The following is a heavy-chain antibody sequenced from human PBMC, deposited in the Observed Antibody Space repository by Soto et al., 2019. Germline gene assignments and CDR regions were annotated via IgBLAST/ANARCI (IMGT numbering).Heavy chain of an antibody. J-gene: IGHJ4*02. CDR3: AKAIRSVAGTYFDY. D-gene: IGHD6-19*01. CDR1: GFTFSSYG. CDR2: ISYDGSNK. Sequence: PGGSLRLSCAASGFTFSSYGMHGVRQAPGKGLEWVAVISYDGSNKYYADSVKGRFTISRDNSKNTLYLQMNSLRAEDTAVYYCAKAIRSVAGTYFDYWGQGTLVTVSS. V-gene: IGHV3-30*18.